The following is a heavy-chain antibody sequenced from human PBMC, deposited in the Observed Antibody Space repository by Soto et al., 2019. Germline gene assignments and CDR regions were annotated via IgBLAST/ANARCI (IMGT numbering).Heavy chain of an antibody. V-gene: IGHV3-23*01. D-gene: IGHD1-1*01. J-gene: IGHJ4*02. CDR2: LSGSGTMR. CDR3: AKEAEENENVPIPGDN. CDR1: GFSFRNYA. Sequence: WGSLRGSCAASGFSFRNYAMTWVRQASGRGLEWVSGLSGSGTMRYYADSVRGRFIISRDNAKNTLFLQMDNLRVEDSAVYYCAKEAEENENVPIPGDNWGQGTPVTVSS.